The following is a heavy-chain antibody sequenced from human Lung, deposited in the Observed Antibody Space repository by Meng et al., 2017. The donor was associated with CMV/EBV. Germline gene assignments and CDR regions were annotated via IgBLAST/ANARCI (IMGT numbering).Heavy chain of an antibody. J-gene: IGHJ4*02. CDR3: ARAEVDCSGGSCYHN. V-gene: IGHV1-2*02. Sequence: ASXXVSXNASGYTFTGYYMHWVRQAPGQGLEWLGWINPNSGGTNYAQKFLGRVTMTRDTSISTAYLELSRLRSEDTAVYYCARAEVDCSGGSCYHNWGQGXLVTVSS. CDR2: INPNSGGT. D-gene: IGHD2-15*01. CDR1: GYTFTGYY.